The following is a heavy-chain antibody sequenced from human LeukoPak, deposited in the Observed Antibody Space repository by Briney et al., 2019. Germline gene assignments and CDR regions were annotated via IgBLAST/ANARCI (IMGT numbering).Heavy chain of an antibody. J-gene: IGHJ6*03. Sequence: PSETLSLTCTVSGGSISSYYWSWIRQPPGKGLEWIGYIYYSGSTNYNPSLKSRVTISVDTSKNQFSLKLSSVTAAATAVYYCARGVEDIVLMVYAPTPYYMDVWGKGTTVTVSS. CDR1: GGSISSYY. CDR2: IYYSGST. CDR3: ARGVEDIVLMVYAPTPYYMDV. D-gene: IGHD2-8*01. V-gene: IGHV4-59*01.